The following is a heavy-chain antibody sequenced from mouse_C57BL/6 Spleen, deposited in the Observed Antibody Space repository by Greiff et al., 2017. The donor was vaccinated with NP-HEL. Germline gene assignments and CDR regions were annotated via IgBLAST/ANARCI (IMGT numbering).Heavy chain of an antibody. D-gene: IGHD2-2*01. CDR2: INPNNGGT. V-gene: IGHV1-26*01. J-gene: IGHJ3*01. Sequence: EVQLQQSGPELVKPGASVKISCKASGYTFTDYYMNWVKQSHGKSLEWIGDINPNNGGTSYNQKFKGKATLTVDKSSSTAYMELRSLTSEDSAVYYCARTLHGYDAWFAYWGQGTLVTVSA. CDR1: GYTFTDYY. CDR3: ARTLHGYDAWFAY.